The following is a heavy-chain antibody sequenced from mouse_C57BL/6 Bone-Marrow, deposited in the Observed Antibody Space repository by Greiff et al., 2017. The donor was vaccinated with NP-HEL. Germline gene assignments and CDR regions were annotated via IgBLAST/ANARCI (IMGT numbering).Heavy chain of an antibody. J-gene: IGHJ2*01. CDR1: GYTFTNYW. V-gene: IGHV1-63*01. CDR2: IYPGGGYP. D-gene: IGHD2-1*01. Sequence: VQLQQSGAELVRPGTSVKMSCKASGYTFTNYWIGWAKQRPGHGLEWIGDIYPGGGYPNYNEKFKGKATLTADKSSSTAYMQFSSLTSEDSAIYYCARKGIYYGNPYYFDYWGQGTTLTVSS. CDR3: ARKGIYYGNPYYFDY.